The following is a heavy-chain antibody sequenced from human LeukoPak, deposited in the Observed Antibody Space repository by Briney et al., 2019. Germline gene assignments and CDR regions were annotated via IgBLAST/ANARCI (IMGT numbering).Heavy chain of an antibody. CDR1: GFIFSSYG. D-gene: IGHD2-2*01. J-gene: IGHJ4*02. CDR2: ISYDGSNK. V-gene: IGHV3-30*18. Sequence: GGSLRLSCAASGFIFSSYGMHWVRQAPGKGLEWVAVISYDGSNKYYADSVKGRFTISRDNSKNTLYLQMNSLRAEDTAVYYCAKRCMTSCYDYWGQGTLVTVSS. CDR3: AKRCMTSCYDY.